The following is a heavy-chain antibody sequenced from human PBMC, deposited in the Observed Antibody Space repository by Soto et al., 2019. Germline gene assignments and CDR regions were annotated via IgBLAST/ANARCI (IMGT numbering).Heavy chain of an antibody. D-gene: IGHD7-27*01. CDR2: IKQDGGER. CDR3: ATETSTWGC. V-gene: IGHV3-7*05. CDR1: GFALSNYW. Sequence: EVQLVESGGGLVQPGGSLRLSCVASGFALSNYWINWVRQAPGKGLEWVANIKQDGGERNYVDSVKGRFTISRDNARNSLYLQMNSLRAEDTAAYYCATETSTWGCWGQGTLVTVSS. J-gene: IGHJ4*02.